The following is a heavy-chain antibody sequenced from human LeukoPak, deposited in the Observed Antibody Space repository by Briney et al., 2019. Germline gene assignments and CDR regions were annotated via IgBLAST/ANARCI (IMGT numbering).Heavy chain of an antibody. CDR2: IHYSGST. V-gene: IGHV4-59*08. CDR3: GRHGEEGILSYWYFDL. CDR1: GGSISSNY. Sequence: PSETLSLTCTVSGGSISSNYWSWIRQPPGKELEWIGCIHYSGSTNYNPSLKSRVTISVDTSKNQFSLKLSSVTAADTAVYYCGRHGEEGILSYWYFDLWGRGTLVTVSS. D-gene: IGHD7-27*01. J-gene: IGHJ2*01.